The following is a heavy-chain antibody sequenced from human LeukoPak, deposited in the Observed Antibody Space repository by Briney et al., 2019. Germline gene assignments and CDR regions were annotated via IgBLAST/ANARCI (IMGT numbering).Heavy chain of an antibody. V-gene: IGHV3-23*01. D-gene: IGHD4-23*01. CDR2: ISGSGGST. CDR3: AKDPPMGTVGWNDAFDI. Sequence: GGSLRLSRAASGFTFDDYAMHWVRQAPGKGLEWVSAISGSGGSTYYADSVKGRFTISRDNSKNTLYLQMNSLRAEDTAVYYCAKDPPMGTVGWNDAFDIWGQGTMVTVSS. J-gene: IGHJ3*02. CDR1: GFTFDDYA.